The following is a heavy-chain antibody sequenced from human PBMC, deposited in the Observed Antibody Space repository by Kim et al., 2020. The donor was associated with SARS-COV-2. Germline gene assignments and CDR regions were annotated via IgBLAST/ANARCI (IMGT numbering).Heavy chain of an antibody. D-gene: IGHD3-10*01. Sequence: GGSLRLSCAASGFTFSNHYMNWVRQAPGKGLEWVANIKQDGSEKNYVDSVKGRFTISRDNAEMSLYLQMDSLGAEDTAVYYCALRGGSGRVYWGQGTLVTVSS. CDR2: IKQDGSEK. CDR3: ALRGGSGRVY. J-gene: IGHJ4*02. V-gene: IGHV3-7*01. CDR1: GFTFSNHY.